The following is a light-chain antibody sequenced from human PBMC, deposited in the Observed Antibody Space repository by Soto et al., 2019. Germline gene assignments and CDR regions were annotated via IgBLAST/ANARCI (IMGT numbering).Light chain of an antibody. CDR2: GAT. Sequence: EIVLTQSPGTLSLSPGERATLSCRASQSVSSSYLAWYQQKPGQAPRLLIYGATRKATGIPDRFSGSWSRKDSTLTISRLEHEDVALYYCQQYGSSPAFGGGTKVEIK. J-gene: IGKJ4*01. CDR1: QSVSSSY. V-gene: IGKV3-20*01. CDR3: QQYGSSPA.